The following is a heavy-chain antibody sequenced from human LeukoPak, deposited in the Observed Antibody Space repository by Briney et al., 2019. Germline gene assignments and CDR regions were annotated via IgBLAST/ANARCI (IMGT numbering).Heavy chain of an antibody. V-gene: IGHV4-39*01. J-gene: IGHJ4*02. Sequence: SETLSLTCTVSGGSISSSSYYWGWIRQPPGKGLEWIGSIYYSGSTYHNPSLKSRVAISVDTSKNQFSLKLSSVTAADTAVYYCARQTIAVAVRFDYWGQGTLVTVSS. D-gene: IGHD6-19*01. CDR3: ARQTIAVAVRFDY. CDR1: GGSISSSSYY. CDR2: IYYSGST.